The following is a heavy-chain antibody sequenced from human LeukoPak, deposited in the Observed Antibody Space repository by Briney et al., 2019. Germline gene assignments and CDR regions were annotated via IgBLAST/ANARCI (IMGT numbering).Heavy chain of an antibody. D-gene: IGHD4/OR15-4a*01. CDR1: GGSLGSSNW. V-gene: IGHV4-4*02. CDR2: VYQSGSN. CDR3: ARGDYDYGDY. Sequence: PSETLSLTCAVSGGSLGSSNWWSWVRQPPGKGLEWIGEVYQSGSNNYNPSLKSRVTMSVDTSKNQFSLKLSSVTAADTAVYYCARGDYDYGDYWGQGTLVTVSS. J-gene: IGHJ4*02.